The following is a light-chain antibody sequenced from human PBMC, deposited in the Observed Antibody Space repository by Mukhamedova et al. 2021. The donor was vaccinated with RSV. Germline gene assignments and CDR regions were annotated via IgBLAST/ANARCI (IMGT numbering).Light chain of an antibody. V-gene: IGKV1-5*03. CDR3: QEFSSASRT. CDR1: SVSGW. J-gene: IGKJ1*01. Sequence: SVSGWLAWYQVKPGKAPTLLIFKASHLESGVPSRFSASGSETEFTLTIDGLQPDDFATYYCQEFSSASRTFGPGTKVEF. CDR2: KAS.